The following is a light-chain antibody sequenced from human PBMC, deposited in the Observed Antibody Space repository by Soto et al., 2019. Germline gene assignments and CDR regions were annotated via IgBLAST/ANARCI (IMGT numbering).Light chain of an antibody. J-gene: IGLJ2*01. Sequence: QSVLTQPPSVSAAPGQEVTISCSGSTYNIGNNYVSWYQQLPGTAPKLLIYDNKKRPSGIPDRFSGSKSGTSATLVITGLQTGDEADYYCGTWDSSLSAGVFGGGTKLTVL. CDR3: GTWDSSLSAGV. V-gene: IGLV1-51*01. CDR1: TYNIGNNY. CDR2: DNK.